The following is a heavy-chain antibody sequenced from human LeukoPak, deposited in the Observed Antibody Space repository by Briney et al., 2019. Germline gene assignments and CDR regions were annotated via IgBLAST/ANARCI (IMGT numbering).Heavy chain of an antibody. CDR3: VTLTSAVSQSAFDI. J-gene: IGHJ3*02. CDR2: INPDATGT. D-gene: IGHD4-23*01. CDR1: RFIFSNYW. Sequence: GGSLRLSCAASRFIFSNYWMHWVRQAPGKGLVWVSRINPDATGTSNADFVKGRFSISRDNAKSTVFLQMNSLRAEDTAVYYCVTLTSAVSQSAFDIWGRGTLVTVSS. V-gene: IGHV3-74*01.